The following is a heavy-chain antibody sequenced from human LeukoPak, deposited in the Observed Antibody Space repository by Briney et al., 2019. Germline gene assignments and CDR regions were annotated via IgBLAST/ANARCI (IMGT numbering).Heavy chain of an antibody. V-gene: IGHV3-11*01. D-gene: IGHD2-21*02. J-gene: IGHJ4*02. Sequence: GGSLRLSCAASGFTFSDYYMSWIRQAPGKGLEWVSYISSSGSTIYYADSVKGRFTISRDDAKNSLYLQMNSLRAEDTGVYYSARGPVVVTAILGYWGQGTLVTVSS. CDR2: ISSSGSTI. CDR3: ARGPVVVTAILGY. CDR1: GFTFSDYY.